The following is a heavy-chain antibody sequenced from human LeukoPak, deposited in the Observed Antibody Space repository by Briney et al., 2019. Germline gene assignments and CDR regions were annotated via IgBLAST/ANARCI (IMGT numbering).Heavy chain of an antibody. CDR3: ARGIYYGDYVYYFDY. V-gene: IGHV1-69*04. J-gene: IGHJ4*02. CDR2: IIPILGIA. D-gene: IGHD4-17*01. CDR1: GGTVSSYA. Sequence: SVKVSCKASGGTVSSYAISWVRQAPGQGLEWMGRIIPILGIANYAQKFQGRVTITADKSTSTAYMELSSLRSEDTAVYYCARGIYYGDYVYYFDYWGQGTLVTVSS.